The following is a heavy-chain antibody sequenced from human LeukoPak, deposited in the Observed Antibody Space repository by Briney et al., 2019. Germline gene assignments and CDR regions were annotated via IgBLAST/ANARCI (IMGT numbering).Heavy chain of an antibody. J-gene: IGHJ6*03. D-gene: IGHD3-9*01. CDR2: INPSSGGT. CDR1: GYTFTGYY. Sequence: ASVKVSCKASGYTFTGYYMHWVRQAPGQGLEWMGWINPSSGGTNYAQKFQGRVTMTRDTSISTAYMELSRLRSDDTAVYYCARTPIFYYYYMDVWGKGTTVTISS. CDR3: ARTPIFYYYYMDV. V-gene: IGHV1-2*02.